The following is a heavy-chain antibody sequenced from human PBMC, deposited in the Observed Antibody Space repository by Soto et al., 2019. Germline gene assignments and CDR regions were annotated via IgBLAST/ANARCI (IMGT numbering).Heavy chain of an antibody. Sequence: SETLSLTCTVSGGSISSGGYYWTWIRQHPGKGLEWIGYIYYSGSTYYNPSLKSRVTISVDTSKNQFSLKLSSVPAADTAVYYCAGAEDGYSFHYWGQGTLVTVS. D-gene: IGHD5-12*01. J-gene: IGHJ4*02. CDR2: IYYSGST. CDR3: AGAEDGYSFHY. CDR1: GGSISSGGYY. V-gene: IGHV4-31*03.